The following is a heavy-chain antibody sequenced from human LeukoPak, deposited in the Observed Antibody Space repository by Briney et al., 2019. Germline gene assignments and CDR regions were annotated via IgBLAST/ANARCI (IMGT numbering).Heavy chain of an antibody. V-gene: IGHV3-48*04. CDR1: GFDFSLYS. D-gene: IGHD6-13*01. J-gene: IGHJ6*02. CDR2: ISSGSDTL. CDR3: AKPVAAGISYGMDV. Sequence: GGSLRLSCAASGFDFSLYSMNWVRQAPGKGLEWISYISSGSDTLYYAESVKGRFTISRDNAKNSLYLQMNSLRAEDTALYYCAKPVAAGISYGMDVWGQGTTVTVSS.